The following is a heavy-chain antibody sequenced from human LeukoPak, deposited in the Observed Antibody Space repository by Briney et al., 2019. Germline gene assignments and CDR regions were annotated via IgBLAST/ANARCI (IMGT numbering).Heavy chain of an antibody. CDR2: IIPIYDPV. J-gene: IGHJ4*02. CDR3: AREPLGCGGDCHFDY. D-gene: IGHD2-21*02. CDR1: GGTLSSYA. V-gene: IGHV1-69*13. Sequence: ASVKVSCKASGGTLSSYALSWMRQAPGQGLEWMGRIIPIYDPVDYAQRFQGRVTITADESTNTVYMELNSLTFEDTAVYYCAREPLGCGGDCHFDYWGQGTLVTVSS.